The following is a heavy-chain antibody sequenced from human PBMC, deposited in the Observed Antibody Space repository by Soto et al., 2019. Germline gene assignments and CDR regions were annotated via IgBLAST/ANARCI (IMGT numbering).Heavy chain of an antibody. J-gene: IGHJ4*02. V-gene: IGHV4-61*08. CDR3: ARATVTIYFDF. CDR2: IHYTGSS. D-gene: IGHD4-17*01. CDR1: GGSVSSVGYF. Sequence: ASETLSLTCTVSGGSVSSVGYFWSWIRQPPGKELEWIGYIHYTGSSHYNPSLKSRVTMSVDTSKNQLSLKLSSVTAADTAVYYCARATVTIYFDFWGQGTLVTVSS.